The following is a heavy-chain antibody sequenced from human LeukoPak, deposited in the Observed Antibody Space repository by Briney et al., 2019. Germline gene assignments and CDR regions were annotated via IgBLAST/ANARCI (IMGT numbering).Heavy chain of an antibody. V-gene: IGHV5-51*01. CDR3: ARRLGATQPYFDF. J-gene: IGHJ4*02. CDR1: GCKFTSYW. D-gene: IGHD1-26*01. CDR2: IHPGDSET. Sequence: GESLKISCKASGCKFTSYWIGWVRQMPGEGLECMGIIHPGDSETRYSPSFQGQVTISADKSISTAYLQWSGLKASDTAMYYCARRLGATQPYFDFWGQGALVTVSS.